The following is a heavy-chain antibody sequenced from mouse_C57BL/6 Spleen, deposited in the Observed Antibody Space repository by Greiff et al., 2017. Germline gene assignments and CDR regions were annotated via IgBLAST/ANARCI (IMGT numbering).Heavy chain of an antibody. CDR3: ARSAYYSNLAWFAD. V-gene: IGHV1-69*01. CDR1: GYTFTSYW. CDR2: LDPSDSYT. J-gene: IGHJ3*01. D-gene: IGHD2-5*01. Sequence: VQLQQPGAELVMPGASVKLSCKASGYTFTSYWMHWVKQRPGQGLEWIGELDPSDSYTNYNQKFQGKSTLTVDKSSSTAYMQLSSLTSEDSAVYYCARSAYYSNLAWFADWGQGTLVTVSA.